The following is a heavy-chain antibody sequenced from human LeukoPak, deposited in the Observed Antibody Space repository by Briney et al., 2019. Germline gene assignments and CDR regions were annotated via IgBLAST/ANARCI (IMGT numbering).Heavy chain of an antibody. CDR2: ISGSGGST. CDR3: AKGYYYDSSGYYSDDAFDI. Sequence: GGSLRLSCAAPGFTFSSYAMSWVRQAPGKGLEWVSAISGSGGSTYYADSVKGRFTISRDNSKNTLYLQMNSLRAEDTAVYYCAKGYYYDSSGYYSDDAFDIWGQGTMVTVSS. J-gene: IGHJ3*02. V-gene: IGHV3-23*01. D-gene: IGHD3-22*01. CDR1: GFTFSSYA.